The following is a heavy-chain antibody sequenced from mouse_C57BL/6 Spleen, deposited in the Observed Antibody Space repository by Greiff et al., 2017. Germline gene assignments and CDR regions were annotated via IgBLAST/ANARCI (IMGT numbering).Heavy chain of an antibody. Sequence: VQLQESGPGLVAPSQSLSITCTVSGFSLTSYAISWVRQPPGKGLEWLGVIWTGGGTNYNSALKSRLSISKDNSKSQVFLKMNSLQTDDTARYYCARRTTTVVDYYAMDYWGQGTSVTVSS. CDR3: ARRTTTVVDYYAMDY. CDR1: GFSLTSYA. V-gene: IGHV2-9-1*01. D-gene: IGHD1-1*01. CDR2: IWTGGGT. J-gene: IGHJ4*01.